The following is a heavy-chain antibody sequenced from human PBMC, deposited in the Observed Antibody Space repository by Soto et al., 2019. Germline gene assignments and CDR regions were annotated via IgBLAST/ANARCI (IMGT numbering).Heavy chain of an antibody. Sequence: GGSLRLSCAASGFTFSSYAMHWVRQAPGKGLEWVAVISYDGSNKYYADSVKGRFTISRDNSKNTLYLQMNSLRAEDTAVYYCSYGSGSYWGQGTLVTVSS. CDR3: SYGSGSY. D-gene: IGHD3-10*01. CDR2: ISYDGSNK. V-gene: IGHV3-30-3*01. CDR1: GFTFSSYA. J-gene: IGHJ4*02.